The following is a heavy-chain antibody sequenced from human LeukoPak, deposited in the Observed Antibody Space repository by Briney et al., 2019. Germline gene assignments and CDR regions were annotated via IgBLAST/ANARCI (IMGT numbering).Heavy chain of an antibody. Sequence: PSETLSLTCAVYGGSFSGYYWSWIRQPPGKGLEWIGEINHSGSTNYNPSLKSRVTISVDTSKNQFSLKLSSVTAADTAVYYCARRKGGWSGYYYYYYMDVWGKGTTVTVSS. D-gene: IGHD3-3*01. J-gene: IGHJ6*03. CDR1: GGSFSGYY. CDR3: ARRKGGWSGYYYYYYMDV. V-gene: IGHV4-34*01. CDR2: INHSGST.